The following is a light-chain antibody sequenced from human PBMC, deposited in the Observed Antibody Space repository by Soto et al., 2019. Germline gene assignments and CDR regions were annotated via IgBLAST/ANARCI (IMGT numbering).Light chain of an antibody. V-gene: IGLV2-14*01. CDR3: SSYTSRTSLSFV. Sequence: QSAVTQPASVSGSPGQSMTISCTGTSSDVGGYDYVSWYQQHPGKAPKLMIYEVTNRPSGVSNRFSGSRSGNTASLTISGLLAEDEADYYCSSYTSRTSLSFVFGAGTKVTVL. CDR1: SSDVGGYDY. J-gene: IGLJ1*01. CDR2: EVT.